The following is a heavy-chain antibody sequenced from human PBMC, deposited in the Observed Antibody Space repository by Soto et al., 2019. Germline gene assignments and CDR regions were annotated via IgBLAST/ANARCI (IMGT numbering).Heavy chain of an antibody. J-gene: IGHJ5*02. CDR1: GYTFTSYA. CDR3: ARDNWNYVLGPLGPP. Sequence: EASVKVSCKASGYTFTSYAMHWVRQAPGQRLEWMGWINAGNGNTKYSQKFQGRVTITRDTSASTAYMELSSLRSEDTAVYYCARDNWNYVLGPLGPPWGQGTLVTVSS. CDR2: INAGNGNT. D-gene: IGHD1-7*01. V-gene: IGHV1-3*01.